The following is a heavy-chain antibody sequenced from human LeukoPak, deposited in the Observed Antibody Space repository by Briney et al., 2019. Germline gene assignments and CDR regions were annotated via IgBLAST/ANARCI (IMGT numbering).Heavy chain of an antibody. V-gene: IGHV4-38-2*02. CDR2: MYHSGSA. CDR1: GGSISGFY. CDR3: ARESEYYDSSGYSYLFDY. Sequence: SETLSLTCTVSGGSISGFYWSWIRQPPGKGLELIGSMYHSGSAHYNPSLKSRVTISVDTSKNQFYLKVSSVTAADTAVYYCARESEYYDSSGYSYLFDYWGQGTLVTVSS. J-gene: IGHJ4*02. D-gene: IGHD3-22*01.